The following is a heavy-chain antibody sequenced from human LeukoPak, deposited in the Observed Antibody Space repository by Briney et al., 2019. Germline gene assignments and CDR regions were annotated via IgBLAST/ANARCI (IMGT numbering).Heavy chain of an antibody. CDR3: ARVMVRGVARRFNWFDP. CDR2: INHSGST. Sequence: SETLSLTCAVYVGSFSGYYWSWIRQPPGKGLEWIGEINHSGSTNYNPSLKSRVTISVDTSKNQFSLKLSSVTAADTAVYYCARVMVRGVARRFNWFDPWGQGTLVTVSS. D-gene: IGHD3-10*01. V-gene: IGHV4-34*01. CDR1: VGSFSGYY. J-gene: IGHJ5*02.